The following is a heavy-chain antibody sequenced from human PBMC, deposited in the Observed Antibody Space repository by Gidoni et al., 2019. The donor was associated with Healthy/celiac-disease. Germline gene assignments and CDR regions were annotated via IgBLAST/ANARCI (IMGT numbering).Heavy chain of an antibody. Sequence: QVQLQQWGAGLLKPSETLSLTCAVYGGSCSGYYWSWIRQPPGKGLEWIGEINHSGSTNYNPSLKSRVTISVDTSKNQFSLKLSSVTAADTAVYYCARSASRTVVVAAPMDVWGQGTTVTVSS. CDR2: INHSGST. V-gene: IGHV4-34*01. J-gene: IGHJ6*02. CDR3: ARSASRTVVVAAPMDV. D-gene: IGHD2-15*01. CDR1: GGSCSGYY.